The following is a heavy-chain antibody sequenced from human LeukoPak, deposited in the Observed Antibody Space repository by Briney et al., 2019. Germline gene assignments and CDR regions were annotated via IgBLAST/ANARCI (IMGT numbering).Heavy chain of an antibody. CDR3: VRYLSSGLDL. CDR1: GGSIRSYY. V-gene: IGHV4-59*13. D-gene: IGHD3-22*01. J-gene: IGHJ5*02. Sequence: SETLSLTCTVSGGSIRSYYWSWIRQPPGKGLEWIGYILYTGITSYNPSLNSRLTMSVDTSINQFSLSLSSVTAADTATYYCVRYLSSGLDLWGQGIPVTVSS. CDR2: ILYTGIT.